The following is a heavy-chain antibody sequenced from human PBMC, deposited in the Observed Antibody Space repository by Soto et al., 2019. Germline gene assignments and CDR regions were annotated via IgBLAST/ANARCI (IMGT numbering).Heavy chain of an antibody. J-gene: IGHJ2*01. D-gene: IGHD6-13*01. CDR3: ARAVYSSSWPYFDL. CDR1: GFTFSDYY. Sequence: QVQLVESGGGLVKPGGSLRLSCAASGFTFSDYYMSWIRQAPGKGLEWVSYISSSSSYTNYADSVKGRFTISRDNAKNSPYLQMTRLGAEDTAVYYCARAVYSSSWPYFDLWGRGTLVTVSS. CDR2: ISSSSSYT. V-gene: IGHV3-11*05.